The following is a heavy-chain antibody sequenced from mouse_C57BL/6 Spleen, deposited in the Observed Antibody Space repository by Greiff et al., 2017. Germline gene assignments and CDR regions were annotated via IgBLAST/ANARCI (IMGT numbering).Heavy chain of an antibody. Sequence: VKLMESGAELVRPGASVTLSCKASGYTFTDYEMHWVKQTPVHGLEWIGAIDPETGGTAYNQKFKGKAILTADKSSSTAYMELRSLTSEDSAVYYCTRVVSFDYWGQGTTLTVSS. V-gene: IGHV1-15*01. D-gene: IGHD2-2*01. CDR3: TRVVSFDY. J-gene: IGHJ2*01. CDR2: IDPETGGT. CDR1: GYTFTDYE.